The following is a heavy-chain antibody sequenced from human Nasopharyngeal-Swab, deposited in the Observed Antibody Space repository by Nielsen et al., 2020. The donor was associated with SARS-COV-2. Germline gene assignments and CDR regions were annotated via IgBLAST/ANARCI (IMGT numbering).Heavy chain of an antibody. CDR3: ARDRSGFGFDF. CDR2: VSTGGDYI. D-gene: IGHD3-3*01. CDR1: GFTFRFYT. Sequence: GGSLRLSCAASGFTFRFYTMHWVRQAPGKGLEWVSSVSTGGDYIHYADLVQGRFAISRENAKDSLYLQMNSLRAEDTAIYYCARDRSGFGFDFWGQGALVTVSP. V-gene: IGHV3-21*01. J-gene: IGHJ4*02.